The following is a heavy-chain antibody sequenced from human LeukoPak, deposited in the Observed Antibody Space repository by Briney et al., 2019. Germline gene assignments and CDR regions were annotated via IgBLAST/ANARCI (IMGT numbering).Heavy chain of an antibody. D-gene: IGHD3-10*01. CDR2: ISSSSSYI. CDR3: ARGPPPPRPLLWFGELLSS. CDR1: GFXFSSYS. J-gene: IGHJ5*02. Sequence: LRLSXXASGFXFSSYSMNWVRQAPGKGLEWVSSISSSSSYIYYADSVKGRFTISRDNAKNPLYLQMNSLRAEDTAVYYCARGPPPPRPLLWFGELLSSWGQGTLVTVSS. V-gene: IGHV3-21*01.